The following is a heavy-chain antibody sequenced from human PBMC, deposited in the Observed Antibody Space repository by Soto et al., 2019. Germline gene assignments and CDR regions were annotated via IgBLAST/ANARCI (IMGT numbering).Heavy chain of an antibody. CDR3: ARERQYYDILTGYTYYYYYYMDV. V-gene: IGHV1-3*01. J-gene: IGHJ6*03. CDR2: INAGNGNT. D-gene: IGHD3-9*01. Sequence: ASVKVSCKASGYTFTSYAMHWVRQAPGQRLEWMGWINAGNGNTKYSQKFQGRVTITRDTSASTAYMELSSLRSEDTAVYYCARERQYYDILTGYTYYYYYYMDVRGKGTTVTVSS. CDR1: GYTFTSYA.